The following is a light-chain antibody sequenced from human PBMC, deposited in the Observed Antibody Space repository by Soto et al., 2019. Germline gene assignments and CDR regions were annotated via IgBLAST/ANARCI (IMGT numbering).Light chain of an antibody. CDR3: QQYYSYPFT. Sequence: AIRMTPSPSSLSASTGDRVTITCRASQGISSYLAWYQQKPGRAPKLLIYAASTLQSGVPSRFSGSGSGTDFTLTISCLQSEDFATYYCQQYYSYPFTFGGGTKVDIK. CDR2: AAS. V-gene: IGKV1-8*01. CDR1: QGISSY. J-gene: IGKJ4*01.